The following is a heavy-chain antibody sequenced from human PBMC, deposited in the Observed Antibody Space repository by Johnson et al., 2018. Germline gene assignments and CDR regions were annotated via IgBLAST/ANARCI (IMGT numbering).Heavy chain of an antibody. V-gene: IGHV3-74*01. CDR3: ARDVGWFDAYDI. Sequence: EVQLQESGGGLVQXGGSLRLXCAVSGFTFSTYLMHWVRQAPGKGLVWVSRINSDGSSTDYADAVRGRFTISRDTAKNTLYLQMNSLRAEDTAVYYCARDVGWFDAYDIWGVGTMVTVS. J-gene: IGHJ3*02. D-gene: IGHD3-3*01. CDR1: GFTFSTYL. CDR2: INSDGSST.